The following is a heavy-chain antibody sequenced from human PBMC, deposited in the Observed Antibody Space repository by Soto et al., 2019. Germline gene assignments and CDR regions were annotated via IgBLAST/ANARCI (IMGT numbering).Heavy chain of an antibody. D-gene: IGHD3-9*01. CDR1: GFTFSTYD. J-gene: IGHJ4*02. Sequence: QVQLVESGGGVVQPGRSLRLSCAASGFTFSTYDMYWVRQAPGKGLEWVAVISYDGIHKYYADSVKGRFTISRDNSKNMMYLQMDSLRGEDTAVYYCAKDRRSTTFCPDYWGQGTLVTVSS. V-gene: IGHV3-30*18. CDR3: AKDRRSTTFCPDY. CDR2: ISYDGIHK.